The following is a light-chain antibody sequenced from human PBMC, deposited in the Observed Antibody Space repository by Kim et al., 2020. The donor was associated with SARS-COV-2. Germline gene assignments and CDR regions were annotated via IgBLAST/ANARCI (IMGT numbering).Light chain of an antibody. CDR1: SGGIASNY. CDR3: QSYDRTNVV. J-gene: IGLJ3*02. V-gene: IGLV6-57*03. CDR2: EDN. Sequence: GKPVTSPCARGSGGIASNYVQWYQQRPGSAPTIVIYEDNERPSGVPDRFSGSIDSSSDSASLTISGLKTEDEADYYCQSYDRTNVVFGGGTQLTVL.